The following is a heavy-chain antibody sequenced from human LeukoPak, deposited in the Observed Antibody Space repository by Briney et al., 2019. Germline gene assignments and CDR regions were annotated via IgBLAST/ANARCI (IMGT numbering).Heavy chain of an antibody. Sequence: GASVKVSCKASGGTFSSYAISWVRQAPGQGLEWMGGIIPIFGTANYAQKFQGRVTMTRDTSISTAYMELSRLRSDDTAVYYCARGIVGATTGGIDYWGQGTLVTVSS. CDR3: ARGIVGATTGGIDY. J-gene: IGHJ4*02. V-gene: IGHV1-69*05. D-gene: IGHD1-26*01. CDR2: IIPIFGTA. CDR1: GGTFSSYA.